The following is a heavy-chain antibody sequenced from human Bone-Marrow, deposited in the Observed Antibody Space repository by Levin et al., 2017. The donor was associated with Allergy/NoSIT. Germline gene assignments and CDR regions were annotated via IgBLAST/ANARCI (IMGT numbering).Heavy chain of an antibody. J-gene: IGHJ5*02. V-gene: IGHV1-24*01. CDR2: FDPEDGET. D-gene: IGHD6-13*01. CDR1: GYTLTELS. CDR3: ATGVRSSSWYLSDWFDP. Sequence: GESLKISCKVSGYTLTELSMHWVRQAPGKGLEWMGGFDPEDGETIYAQKFQGRVTMTEDTSTDTAYMELSSLRSEDTAVYYCATGVRSSSWYLSDWFDPWGQGTLVTVSS.